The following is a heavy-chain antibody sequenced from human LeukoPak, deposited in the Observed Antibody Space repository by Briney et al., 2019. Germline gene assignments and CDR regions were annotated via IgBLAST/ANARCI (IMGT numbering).Heavy chain of an antibody. J-gene: IGHJ4*02. CDR2: VSYDGNLQ. V-gene: IGHV3-30*18. Sequence: GGSLRLSCAASGFIFSNYAIHWVRQAPGKGLEWVAAVSYDGNLQHYADAVKGRFTVSRDNSKNTVFLQINSLRTEDSAVYWCVKVYPTVTTSSVLGSWGQGTLVTVSS. D-gene: IGHD4-17*01. CDR1: GFIFSNYA. CDR3: VKVYPTVTTSSVLGS.